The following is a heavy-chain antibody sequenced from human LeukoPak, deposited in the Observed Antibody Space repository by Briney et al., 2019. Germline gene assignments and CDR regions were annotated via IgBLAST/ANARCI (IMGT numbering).Heavy chain of an antibody. CDR3: AKADYYADHLFDY. CDR1: GVTVSSSY. Sequence: GGSLRLSCAASGVTVSSSYMSWVRQAPGKGLEWVSEIYSDGSTYYAASVKGRFTISRDNSKNSLYLQMNSLKAEDTAVYYCAKADYYADHLFDYWGQGTLVTVSS. V-gene: IGHV3-53*01. D-gene: IGHD3-10*01. J-gene: IGHJ4*02. CDR2: IYSDGST.